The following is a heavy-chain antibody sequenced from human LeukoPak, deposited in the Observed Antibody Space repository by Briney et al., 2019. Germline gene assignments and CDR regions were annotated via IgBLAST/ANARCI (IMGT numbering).Heavy chain of an antibody. Sequence: GGSLRLSCAASGFTVSSNYVSWVRQAPGKGLEWVSVIYSGGSTYYADSVKGRFTISRDNSKNTLYLQMNSLRAEDTAVYYCAREDYGGNSYYFDYWGQGTLVTVSS. V-gene: IGHV3-66*02. D-gene: IGHD4-23*01. J-gene: IGHJ4*02. CDR2: IYSGGST. CDR3: AREDYGGNSYYFDY. CDR1: GFTVSSNY.